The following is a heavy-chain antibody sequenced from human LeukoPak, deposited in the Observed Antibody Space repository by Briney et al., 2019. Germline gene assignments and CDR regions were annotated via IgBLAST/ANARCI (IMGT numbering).Heavy chain of an antibody. CDR3: ARLEYYYVSGNYYKLFDY. V-gene: IGHV3-74*01. CDR1: GFTFSSSW. D-gene: IGHD3-10*01. Sequence: GGSLRLSCAASGFTFSSSWMHWVRQAPGKGLVWVSHINSDGSSTTYADSVKGRFTVSRDNAKNTLYLQMNSLRAEDTAVYYCARLEYYYVSGNYYKLFDYWGQGTLVTVCS. CDR2: INSDGSST. J-gene: IGHJ4*02.